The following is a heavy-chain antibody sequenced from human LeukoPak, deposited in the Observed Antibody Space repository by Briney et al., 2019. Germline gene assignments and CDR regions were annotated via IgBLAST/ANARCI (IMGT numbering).Heavy chain of an antibody. CDR2: ISGRGGST. D-gene: IGHD3-10*01. CDR1: GFTFSSYA. Sequence: GGSLRLSCAASGFTFSSYAMSWVRQAPGKGLEWVSAISGRGGSTYYADSVTGRFTISRDNSKNTLYLQMNSLRAGDTAVYYCAKDLESSGKEAYYYCGMDVWGQGTTVTVSS. V-gene: IGHV3-23*01. J-gene: IGHJ6*02. CDR3: AKDLESSGKEAYYYCGMDV.